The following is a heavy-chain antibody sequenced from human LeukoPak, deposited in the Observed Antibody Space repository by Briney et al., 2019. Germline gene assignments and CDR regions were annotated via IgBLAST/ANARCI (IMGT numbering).Heavy chain of an antibody. CDR3: ATHSVGVLPIATFDY. D-gene: IGHD2/OR15-2a*01. J-gene: IGHJ4*02. CDR1: GFTFSTYN. V-gene: IGHV3-48*01. Sequence: PGESLRLSCAASGFTFSTYNMIWLRQAPGKGLEWLSYISSSSSTILYADSVKGRFTISRDNAKNSLYLQMNSLRGEDTAVYYCATHSVGVLPIATFDYWGQGTLVTVSS. CDR2: ISSSSSTI.